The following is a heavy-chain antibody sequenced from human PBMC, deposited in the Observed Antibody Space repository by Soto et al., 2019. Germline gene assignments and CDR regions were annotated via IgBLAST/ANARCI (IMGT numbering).Heavy chain of an antibody. Sequence: QVQLVESGGGVVQPGRSLRLSCAASGFTFSSYAMHWVRQAPGKGLEWVAVISYDGSNKYYADSVKGRFTISRDNSKNTLYLQMNSLRAEDTAVYYCARDRDVVAATSWYFDLWGRGTLVTVSS. D-gene: IGHD2-15*01. J-gene: IGHJ2*01. CDR2: ISYDGSNK. V-gene: IGHV3-30-3*01. CDR1: GFTFSSYA. CDR3: ARDRDVVAATSWYFDL.